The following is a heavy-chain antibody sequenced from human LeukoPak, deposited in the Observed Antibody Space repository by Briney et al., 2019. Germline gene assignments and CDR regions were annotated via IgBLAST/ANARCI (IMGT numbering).Heavy chain of an antibody. Sequence: SETLSLTRTVSGGSISSSSYYWGWIRQPPGKGLEWIGSIYYSGSTYYNPSLKSRVTISVDTSKNQFSLKLSSVTAADTAVYYCATQETTTDYWGQGTLVTVSS. CDR3: ATQETTTDY. V-gene: IGHV4-39*01. CDR2: IYYSGST. CDR1: GGSISSSSYY. J-gene: IGHJ4*02. D-gene: IGHD4-17*01.